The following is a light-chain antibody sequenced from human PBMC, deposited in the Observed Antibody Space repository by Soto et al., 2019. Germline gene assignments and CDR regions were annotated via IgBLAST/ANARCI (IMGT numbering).Light chain of an antibody. V-gene: IGLV1-51*01. CDR3: GTWDSGLSAVV. CDR1: SSNIGNNY. Sequence: QSVLTQPPSVSAAPGQKVTISCSGSSSNIGNNYVSWYRQFPGTAPKLLIYDNNNRPSGIPDRFSGSKSGTSATLGITGLQTGDEANYYCGTWDSGLSAVVFGGGTKLTVL. CDR2: DNN. J-gene: IGLJ2*01.